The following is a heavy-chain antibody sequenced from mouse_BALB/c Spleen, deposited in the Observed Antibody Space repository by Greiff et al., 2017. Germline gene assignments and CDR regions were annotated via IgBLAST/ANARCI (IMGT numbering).Heavy chain of an antibody. J-gene: IGHJ1*01. CDR2: ISYSGST. Sequence: EVKLVESGPGLVKPSQSLSLTCTVTGYSITSDYAWNWIRQFPGNKLEWMGYISYSGSTSYNPSLKSRISITRDTSKNQFFLQLNSVTTEDTATYYCARNYGSPYWYFDVWGAGTTVTVSS. V-gene: IGHV3-2*02. D-gene: IGHD1-1*01. CDR1: GYSITSDYA. CDR3: ARNYGSPYWYFDV.